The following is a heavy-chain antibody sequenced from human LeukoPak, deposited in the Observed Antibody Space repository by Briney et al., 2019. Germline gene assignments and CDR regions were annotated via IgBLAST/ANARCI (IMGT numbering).Heavy chain of an antibody. CDR1: GLTFSSFA. CDR3: AKADDSSGYYDY. Sequence: GGSLRLSCAASGLTFSSFAMNWVRQAPGKGLEWVSTISGSGGSTYYADSVKGRFTISRDNSKNTLYLQMNSLRAEDTAVYYCAKADDSSGYYDYWGQGTLVTVSS. CDR2: ISGSGGST. D-gene: IGHD3-22*01. V-gene: IGHV3-23*01. J-gene: IGHJ4*02.